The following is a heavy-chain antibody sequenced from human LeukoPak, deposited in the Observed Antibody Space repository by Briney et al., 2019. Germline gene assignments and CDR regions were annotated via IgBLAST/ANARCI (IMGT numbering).Heavy chain of an antibody. D-gene: IGHD6-19*01. CDR3: ARGGQWLAPGPDY. CDR1: GYSISSGYC. Sequence: SETLSLTCTVSGYSISSGYCWGWIRQPPGKGLEWIGSIYHSGSTYYNPSLKSRVTISADTSKNQFSLKLSSVTAADTAVYYCARGGQWLAPGPDYWGQGTLVTVSS. CDR2: IYHSGST. V-gene: IGHV4-38-2*02. J-gene: IGHJ4*02.